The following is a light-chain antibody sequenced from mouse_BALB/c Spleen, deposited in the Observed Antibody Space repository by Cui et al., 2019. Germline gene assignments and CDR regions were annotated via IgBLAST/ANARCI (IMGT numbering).Light chain of an antibody. V-gene: IGKV4-55*01. CDR1: SSVSY. Sequence: QIVLTQSPAIMSASPGEKVTMTCSASSSVSYMYWYQQKPGSSPRLLIYDTSNLASGVPVRFSGSGSGTSYSLTISRMEAEDAATYYRQQWSSYTFGGGTKLEIK. CDR3: QQWSSYT. J-gene: IGKJ1*01. CDR2: DTS.